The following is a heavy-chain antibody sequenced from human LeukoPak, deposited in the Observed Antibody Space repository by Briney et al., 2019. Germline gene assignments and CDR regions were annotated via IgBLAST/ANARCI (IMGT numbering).Heavy chain of an antibody. J-gene: IGHJ4*02. CDR1: GGTFSSYA. D-gene: IGHD2-15*01. Sequence: SSVNVSCKASGGTFSSYAISWVRQAPGQRLEWIGRIIPILVIANYAQKFQGRVTITAHKSTITANMALRRLRSDDTAVYYCARDHCSGGSCYRQADYWGQGTLVTVSS. CDR2: IIPILVIA. V-gene: IGHV1-69*04. CDR3: ARDHCSGGSCYRQADY.